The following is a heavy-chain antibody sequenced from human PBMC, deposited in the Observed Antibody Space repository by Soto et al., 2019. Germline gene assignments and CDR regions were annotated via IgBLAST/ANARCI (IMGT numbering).Heavy chain of an antibody. CDR2: IYHTGTT. CDR1: GGSISSIDYF. V-gene: IGHV4-30-4*01. D-gene: IGHD2-2*01. J-gene: IGHJ5*02. CDR3: ARVMAAMQNWLDP. Sequence: SEPLSLTCSVSGGSISSIDYFWSWIRQPPGKGLEWIGFIYHTGTTYYNPSLRSRVTISIDTSKSQFSMKLNSVTAADTAVYYCARVMAAMQNWLDPWGQGTLVTVSS.